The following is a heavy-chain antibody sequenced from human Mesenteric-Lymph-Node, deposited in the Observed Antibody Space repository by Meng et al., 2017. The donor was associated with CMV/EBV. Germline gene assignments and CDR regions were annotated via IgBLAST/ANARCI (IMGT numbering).Heavy chain of an antibody. Sequence: YGGSFMVDYGGWIRQPPGKGLEWIGEISHGGSTTYNPSLKSRVTISVDTSKNQFSLKLNSVTAADTAVYYCARLYCSSTGCHSWFDPWGQGTLVTVSS. V-gene: IGHV4-34*01. CDR3: ARLYCSSTGCHSWFDP. CDR2: ISHGGST. J-gene: IGHJ5*02. CDR1: GGSFMVDY. D-gene: IGHD2-2*02.